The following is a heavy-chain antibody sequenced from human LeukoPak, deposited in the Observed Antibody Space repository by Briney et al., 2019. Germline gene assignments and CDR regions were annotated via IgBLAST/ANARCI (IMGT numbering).Heavy chain of an antibody. CDR2: INPNSGGT. V-gene: IGHV1-2*02. CDR3: ARPQFSIAAAVSYNWFDP. CDR1: GYTFTGYY. J-gene: IGHJ5*02. D-gene: IGHD6-13*01. Sequence: ASVKVSCKASGYTFTGYYMHWVRQAPGQGLEWMGWINPNSGGTNYAQKFQGRVTMTRDTSISTAYMELSRLRSDDTAVYDCARPQFSIAAAVSYNWFDPWGQGTLVTVSS.